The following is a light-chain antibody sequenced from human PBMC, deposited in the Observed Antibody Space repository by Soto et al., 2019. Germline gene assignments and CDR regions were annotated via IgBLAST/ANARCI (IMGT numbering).Light chain of an antibody. V-gene: IGLV2-14*01. CDR3: SSYTSSSTLYV. J-gene: IGLJ1*01. Sequence: QSVLTQPASVSGSPGQSITISCAGTSSDIGGYNYVSWYQQHPGKAPKVMIYEVSNRPSGVSNRFSGSKSGNTASLTISGLQAEDEADYYCSSYTSSSTLYVFGSWTKVTVL. CDR2: EVS. CDR1: SSDIGGYNY.